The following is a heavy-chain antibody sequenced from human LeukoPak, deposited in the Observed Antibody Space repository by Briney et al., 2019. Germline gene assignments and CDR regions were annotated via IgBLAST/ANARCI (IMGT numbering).Heavy chain of an antibody. CDR3: ARNRITMVRGVINWFDP. CDR2: INPSGGST. CDR1: GYTFTSYY. V-gene: IGHV1-46*01. J-gene: IGHJ5*02. D-gene: IGHD3-10*01. Sequence: ASVKVSRKASGYTFTSYYMHWVRQAPGQGLEWMGIINPSGGSTSYAQKFQGRVTMTRDTSTSTVYMELSSLRSEDTAVYYCARNRITMVRGVINWFDPWGQGTLVTVSS.